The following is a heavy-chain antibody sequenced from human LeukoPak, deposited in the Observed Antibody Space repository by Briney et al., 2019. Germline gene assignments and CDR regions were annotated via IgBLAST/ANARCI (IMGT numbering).Heavy chain of an antibody. Sequence: SVKVSCKASGGTFSSYAISWVRQAPGQGLEWMGGIIPIFGTANYAQKFQGRVTITADKSTSTAYMELSSLRSEDTAVYYCASSLDIAAAGTSLQDWFDPWGQGTLVTVSS. J-gene: IGHJ5*02. D-gene: IGHD6-13*01. CDR3: ASSLDIAAAGTSLQDWFDP. V-gene: IGHV1-69*06. CDR2: IIPIFGTA. CDR1: GGTFSSYA.